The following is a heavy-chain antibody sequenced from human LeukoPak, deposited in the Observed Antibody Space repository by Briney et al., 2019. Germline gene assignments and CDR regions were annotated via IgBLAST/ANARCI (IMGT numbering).Heavy chain of an antibody. Sequence: GGSLRLSCAASGFAFSSYWMSWVRQAPGKGLEWVANIKQDGSEKYYVDSVKSRFTISRDNAKNSLYLQMNSLRAEDTAVYYCARELYYYDSSGYPDYWGQGTLVTVSS. CDR2: IKQDGSEK. V-gene: IGHV3-7*01. CDR1: GFAFSSYW. D-gene: IGHD3-22*01. CDR3: ARELYYYDSSGYPDY. J-gene: IGHJ4*02.